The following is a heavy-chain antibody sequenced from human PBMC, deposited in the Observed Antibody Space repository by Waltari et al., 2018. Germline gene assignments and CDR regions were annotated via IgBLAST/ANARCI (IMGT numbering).Heavy chain of an antibody. CDR3: TTLDAPWGG. V-gene: IGHV3-15*01. D-gene: IGHD7-27*01. CDR1: GFRFTPAW. CDR2: ITSKSDGATT. J-gene: IGHJ4*01. Sequence: EVQMVESGGGSMKPGDSLRPSWVASGFRFTPAWLTWVRQAAGKGLEWVGRITSKSDGATTDYAAPVKGRFSISREDSQNMVFLQMNSLRTEDTAVYFCTTLDAPWGGWGHGTLVTVSS.